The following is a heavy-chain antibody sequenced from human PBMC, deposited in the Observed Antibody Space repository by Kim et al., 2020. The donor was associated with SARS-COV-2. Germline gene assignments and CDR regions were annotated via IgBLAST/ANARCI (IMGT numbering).Heavy chain of an antibody. Sequence: ASVKVSCKASGYTFTSYGISWVRQAPGQGLEWMVWISAYNGNTNYAQKLQGRVTMTTDTSTSTAYMELRSLRSDDTAVYYCARDYPPYGSGSLGYFDYWGQGTLVTVSS. CDR1: GYTFTSYG. D-gene: IGHD3-10*01. CDR3: ARDYPPYGSGSLGYFDY. V-gene: IGHV1-18*04. J-gene: IGHJ4*02. CDR2: ISAYNGNT.